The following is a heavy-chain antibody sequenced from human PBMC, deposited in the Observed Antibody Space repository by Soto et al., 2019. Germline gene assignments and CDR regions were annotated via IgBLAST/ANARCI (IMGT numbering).Heavy chain of an antibody. V-gene: IGHV3-23*01. J-gene: IGHJ4*02. CDR2: ISGSGGRS. Sequence: EVQLLDSGGGLVQPGGSLRLSCAASGFTFSNYAMTWVRQGPGKGLEWVSGISGSGGRSYYADSVKGRFTISRDNSKSTLYLQMNSLRAEDTAVYYCAKAYFVWSSEQPYYFDYWGQGTLSPSPQ. CDR3: AKAYFVWSSEQPYYFDY. D-gene: IGHD3-16*01. CDR1: GFTFSNYA.